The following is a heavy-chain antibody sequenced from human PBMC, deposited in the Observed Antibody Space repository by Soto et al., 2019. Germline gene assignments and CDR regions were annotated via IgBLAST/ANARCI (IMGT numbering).Heavy chain of an antibody. CDR1: GFTFSSYG. J-gene: IGHJ2*01. V-gene: IGHV3-21*01. Sequence: EVQLVESGGGLVKPGGSLRLSCAASGFTFSSYGMNWVRQAPGKGLEWVSSISSSSSYIYYADSVKGRFTISRDNAKNSLFLQMNSLGAEDTAGYYCAREGGRGGGGYFDLWGRGTLVTVSS. CDR2: ISSSSSYI. CDR3: AREGGRGGGGYFDL. D-gene: IGHD3-16*01.